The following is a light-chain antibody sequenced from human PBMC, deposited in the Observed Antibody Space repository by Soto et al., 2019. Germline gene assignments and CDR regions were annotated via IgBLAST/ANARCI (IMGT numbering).Light chain of an antibody. CDR3: QKCNRAPYT. Sequence: DIKMTQSPSSLSASVGDRVSITCRASQGISNYLAWYQQKPGKVPRILIYAASTLQSGVPSRFSGSESGTDLTLTISSLQPEDDATYYCQKCNRAPYTFGQGTKLEIK. CDR1: QGISNY. CDR2: AAS. J-gene: IGKJ2*01. V-gene: IGKV1-27*01.